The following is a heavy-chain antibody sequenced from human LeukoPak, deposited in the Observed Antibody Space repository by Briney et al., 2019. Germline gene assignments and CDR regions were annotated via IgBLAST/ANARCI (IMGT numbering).Heavy chain of an antibody. CDR3: ARGRVNFYGDYVGTFDY. J-gene: IGHJ4*02. V-gene: IGHV3-15*01. D-gene: IGHD4-17*01. CDR2: IKRKVDGGTA. CDR1: GFSFTNAW. Sequence: PGGSLRLSCAASGFSFTNAWMSWVRQAPGKGLEWVGRIKRKVDGGTADYAAPVKGRFTISRDDSKNTLYLQMNSLRAEDTAVYYCARGRVNFYGDYVGTFDYWGQGTLVTVSS.